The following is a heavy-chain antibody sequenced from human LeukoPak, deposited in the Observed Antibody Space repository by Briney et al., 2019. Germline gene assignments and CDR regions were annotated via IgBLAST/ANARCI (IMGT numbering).Heavy chain of an antibody. CDR3: ASPLRNFWSGYLSLNY. D-gene: IGHD3-3*01. Sequence: GGSLRLSCAASGFTFSSYEMNWVRQAPGKGLEWVSYISSSGSTIYYADSVKGRFTISRDNAKNSLYLQMNGLRAEDTAVYYCASPLRNFWSGYLSLNYWGQGTLVTVSS. J-gene: IGHJ4*02. CDR1: GFTFSSYE. V-gene: IGHV3-48*03. CDR2: ISSSGSTI.